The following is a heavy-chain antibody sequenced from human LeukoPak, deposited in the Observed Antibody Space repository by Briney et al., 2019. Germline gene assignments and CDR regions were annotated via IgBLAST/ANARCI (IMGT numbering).Heavy chain of an antibody. CDR3: SGRDSSRSPRAY. J-gene: IGHJ4*02. D-gene: IGHD2-2*01. CDR2: IKPDGSEK. CDR1: GLTFTDFW. Sequence: PGGSLRLSCAASGLTFTDFWMNWVRQAPGRGLEWVANIKPDGSEKYYVGSVKGRFAISRDNAKNEVYLEMNSLRAEDTGVYYCSGRDSSRSPRAYWGQGTLVSVSS. V-gene: IGHV3-7*01.